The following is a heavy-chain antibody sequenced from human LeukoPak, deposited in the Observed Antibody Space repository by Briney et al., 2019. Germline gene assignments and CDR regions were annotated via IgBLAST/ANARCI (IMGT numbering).Heavy chain of an antibody. Sequence: PSETLSLTCTVSGGSISSSSYYWGWIRQPPGKGLEWIGSIYYSGSTYYNPSLKSRVTISVDTSKNQFSLKLSSVTAADTAVYYCARDPYSSSWTGAWGQGTLVTVSS. V-gene: IGHV4-39*07. J-gene: IGHJ5*02. CDR2: IYYSGST. CDR1: GGSISSSSYY. CDR3: ARDPYSSSWTGA. D-gene: IGHD6-13*01.